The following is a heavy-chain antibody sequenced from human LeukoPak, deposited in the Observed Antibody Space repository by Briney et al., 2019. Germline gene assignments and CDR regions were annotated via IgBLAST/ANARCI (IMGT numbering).Heavy chain of an antibody. V-gene: IGHV3-21*04. Sequence: GGSLRLSCAASGFTFSSYIMNWVRQAPGKGLEWVASISSSSSYIYYADSVKGRFTISRDNSKNTLYLQMNSLRAEDTAVYYCAKFAIERYYYDSSGYYNAYFDYWGQGTLVTVSS. J-gene: IGHJ4*02. D-gene: IGHD3-22*01. CDR3: AKFAIERYYYDSSGYYNAYFDY. CDR1: GFTFSSYI. CDR2: ISSSSSYI.